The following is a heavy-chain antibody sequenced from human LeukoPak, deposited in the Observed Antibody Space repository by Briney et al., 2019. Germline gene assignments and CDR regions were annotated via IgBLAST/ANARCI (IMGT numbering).Heavy chain of an antibody. CDR2: IYTSGST. CDR1: GGSISSGSYY. V-gene: IGHV4-61*02. D-gene: IGHD2-8*01. J-gene: IGHJ5*02. Sequence: SETLSLTCTVSGGSISSGSYYWSWIRQPAGKGLEWIGRIYTSGSTNYNPSLKSRVTISVDTSKNQFSLKLSSVTAADTAVYYCAGASMAFNWFDPWGQGTLVTVSS. CDR3: AGASMAFNWFDP.